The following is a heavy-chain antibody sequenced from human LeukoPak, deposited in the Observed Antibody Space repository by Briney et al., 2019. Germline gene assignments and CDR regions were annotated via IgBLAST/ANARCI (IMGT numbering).Heavy chain of an antibody. CDR3: GRQGYTASYYFVDY. CDR1: GGSFSGYY. CDR2: INHSGST. V-gene: IGHV4-34*01. Sequence: PSETLSLTCAVYGGSFSGYYWSWIRQPPGKRLEWIGEINHSGSTNYNPSLKSRVTMSLDTSKNQISVKLRSVTAADTAVYYCGRQGYTASYYFVDYWSQGTLVTVSS. J-gene: IGHJ4*02. D-gene: IGHD3-10*01.